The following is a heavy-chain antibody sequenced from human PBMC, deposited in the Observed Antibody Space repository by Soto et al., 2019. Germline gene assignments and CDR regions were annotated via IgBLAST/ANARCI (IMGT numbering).Heavy chain of an antibody. CDR3: ARDGYSYGPNFDY. V-gene: IGHV3-7*01. CDR2: IKQDGSEK. D-gene: IGHD5-18*01. J-gene: IGHJ4*02. Sequence: GSLRLSCAASGFTFSSYWMSWVRQAPGKGLEWVANIKQDGSEKYYVDSVKGRFTISRDNAKNSLYLQMNSLRAEDTAVEYCARDGYSYGPNFDYWGQRTLVTVSS. CDR1: GFTFSSYW.